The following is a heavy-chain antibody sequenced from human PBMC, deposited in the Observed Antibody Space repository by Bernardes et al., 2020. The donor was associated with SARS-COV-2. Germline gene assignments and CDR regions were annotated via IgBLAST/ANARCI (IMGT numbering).Heavy chain of an antibody. CDR2: IRYDGANQ. J-gene: IGHJ4*02. Sequence: GVSLRLSCAASGFTFGSYGMLWVRQAPGTGLEWVAFIRYDGANQYYADSVKGRFTISRDNSKNTLYLQMNSLRTEDTAVYYCAKELNWNHFDYWGQGSLVSVSS. V-gene: IGHV3-30*02. D-gene: IGHD1-20*01. CDR3: AKELNWNHFDY. CDR1: GFTFGSYG.